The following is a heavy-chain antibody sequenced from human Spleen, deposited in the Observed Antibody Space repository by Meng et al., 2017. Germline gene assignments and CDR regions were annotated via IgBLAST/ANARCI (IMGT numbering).Heavy chain of an antibody. CDR1: RSSFPPSQMG. Sequence: PPPIQPTLTPPMTCTFTRSSFPPSQMGVGWIRQPPGKALQWLALIYWDDDKLYSPFLKSRLTNTKDTSKNQVVLTMTNMDPVDTATYYCAHSSTTVGYWYFDLWGRGTLVTVSS. V-gene: IGHV2-5*02. CDR2: IYWDDDK. J-gene: IGHJ2*01. CDR3: AHSSTTVGYWYFDL. D-gene: IGHD4-23*01.